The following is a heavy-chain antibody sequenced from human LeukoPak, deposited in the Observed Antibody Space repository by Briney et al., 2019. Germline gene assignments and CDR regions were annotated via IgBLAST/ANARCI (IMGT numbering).Heavy chain of an antibody. V-gene: IGHV3-43*01. Sequence: GGSLRLSCEASGLSFGEYTMHGVRQPPGKGLEWVSLISRNGAATKYADSVRGRFTISRDNAKNSLYLQMNSLRAEDTAVYYCAELGITMIGGVWGKGTTVTISS. CDR3: AELGITMIGGV. D-gene: IGHD3-10*02. CDR1: GLSFGEYT. J-gene: IGHJ6*04. CDR2: ISRNGAAT.